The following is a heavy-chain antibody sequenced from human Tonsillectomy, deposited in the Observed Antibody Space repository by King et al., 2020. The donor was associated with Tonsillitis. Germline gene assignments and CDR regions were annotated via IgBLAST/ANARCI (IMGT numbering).Heavy chain of an antibody. Sequence: VQLVESGGGVVQPGGSLRLSCAASGFTLSDYAMHWVRQAPGKGLEWVSFLRFDGSVKFYADSVEGRFSISRDESKNKLFLEMNSLTVQDTAVYYCAKEVSSSCPFESWGQGTLVTVSS. V-gene: IGHV3-30*02. CDR2: LRFDGSVK. J-gene: IGHJ4*02. CDR3: AKEVSSSCPFES. CDR1: GFTLSDYA. D-gene: IGHD6-19*01.